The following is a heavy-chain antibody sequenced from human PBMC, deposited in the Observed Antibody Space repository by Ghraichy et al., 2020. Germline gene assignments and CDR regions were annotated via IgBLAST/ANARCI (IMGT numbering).Heavy chain of an antibody. Sequence: SETLSLTCTVSGGSISSYYWSWIRQPPGKGLEWIGYIYYSGSTNYNPSLKSRVTISVDTSKNQFSLKLSSVTAADTAVYYCARLKSRGYSSSSFLESWFDPWGQGTLVTVSS. CDR1: GGSISSYY. CDR3: ARLKSRGYSSSSFLESWFDP. J-gene: IGHJ5*02. CDR2: IYYSGST. V-gene: IGHV4-59*01. D-gene: IGHD6-6*01.